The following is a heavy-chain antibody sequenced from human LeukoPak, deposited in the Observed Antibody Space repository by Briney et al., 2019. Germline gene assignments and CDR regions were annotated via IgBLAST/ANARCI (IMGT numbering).Heavy chain of an antibody. CDR1: GFTFSSYA. V-gene: IGHV3-23*01. CDR2: ISGRGGST. Sequence: PGGSLRLSCAASGFTFSSYAMSWVRQAPGKGLEWVSAISGRGGSTYYADSVKGRFTISRDNSKNTLYLQMNSLRAEDTAVYYCARDGVVSYYYYMDVWDKGTTVTVSS. CDR3: ARDGVVSYYYYMDV. J-gene: IGHJ6*03. D-gene: IGHD2-15*01.